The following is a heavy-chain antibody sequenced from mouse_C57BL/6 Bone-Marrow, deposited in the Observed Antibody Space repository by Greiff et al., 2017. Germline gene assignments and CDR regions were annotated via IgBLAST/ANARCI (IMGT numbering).Heavy chain of an antibody. V-gene: IGHV14-3*01. CDR2: IDPSNGNT. D-gene: IGHD2-5*01. Sequence: VQLQQSVAELVRPGASVKLSCTASGFNINNTYMHWVKQRPEQGLEWIGRIDPSNGNTKYAPKFQGKATITADTSSNTAYLQLSSLTSEDTAIYYCARGGYSNYVGFAYWGQGTLVTVSA. CDR3: ARGGYSNYVGFAY. CDR1: GFNINNTY. J-gene: IGHJ3*01.